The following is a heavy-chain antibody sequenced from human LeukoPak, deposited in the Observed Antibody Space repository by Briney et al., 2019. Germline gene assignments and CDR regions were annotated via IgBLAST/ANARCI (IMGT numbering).Heavy chain of an antibody. V-gene: IGHV4-34*01. D-gene: IGHD2-21*02. J-gene: IGHJ4*02. CDR1: GGSFSGYY. CDR2: INHSGST. CDR3: ARDAYCGGDCYLFDY. Sequence: SETLSLTCAVYGGSFSGYYWSWIRQPPGKGLDWIGEINHSGSTNYNPSLKSRVTISVDTSKNQFSLKLSSVTAADTAVYYCARDAYCGGDCYLFDYWGQGTLVTVSS.